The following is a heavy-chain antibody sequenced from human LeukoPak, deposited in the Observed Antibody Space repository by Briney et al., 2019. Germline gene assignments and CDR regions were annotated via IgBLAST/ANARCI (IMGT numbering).Heavy chain of an antibody. J-gene: IGHJ3*02. CDR1: GFTVSSNF. CDR3: ARDGRWLQPGAFDI. V-gene: IGHV3-66*01. CDR2: TYSGGST. Sequence: GGSLRLSCAASGFTVSSNFMSWVRQAPGKGLEWVSLTYSGGSTYYADSVNGRFTISRDNSKNMLYLQMNGLRAEDTAVYYCARDGRWLQPGAFDIWGQGTMVTVSS. D-gene: IGHD5-24*01.